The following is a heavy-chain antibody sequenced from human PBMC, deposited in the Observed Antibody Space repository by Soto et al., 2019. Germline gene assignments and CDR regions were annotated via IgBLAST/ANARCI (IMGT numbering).Heavy chain of an antibody. J-gene: IGHJ4*02. CDR1: GFTFGSYA. Sequence: GGSLRLSCAASGFTFGSYAMSWVRQAPGKGLEWVSAISGSGGSTYYADSVKGRFTISRDNSKNTLYLQMNSLRAEDTAVYYCAKDADYGSLFGPFDYWGQGTLVTVSS. D-gene: IGHD3-16*01. CDR3: AKDADYGSLFGPFDY. V-gene: IGHV3-23*01. CDR2: ISGSGGST.